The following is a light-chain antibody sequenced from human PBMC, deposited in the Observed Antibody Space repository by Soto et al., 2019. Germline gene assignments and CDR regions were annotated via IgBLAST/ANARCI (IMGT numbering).Light chain of an antibody. CDR2: EVN. V-gene: IGLV2-14*01. CDR1: NSDIGDWNY. Sequence: QAVVTQPASVSGSPGQSITISCTGANSDIGDWNYVSWYQQSPGKAPKLIIYEVNYRPSGVSYRFSGSKSGNTASLTISGLQAEDEADYYCSSFSSDTTLFVFGAGTKVTVL. CDR3: SSFSSDTTLFV. J-gene: IGLJ1*01.